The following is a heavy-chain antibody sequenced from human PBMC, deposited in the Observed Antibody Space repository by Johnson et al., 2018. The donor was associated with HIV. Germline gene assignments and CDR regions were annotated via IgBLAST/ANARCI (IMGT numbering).Heavy chain of an antibody. D-gene: IGHD5-12*01. J-gene: IGHJ3*02. V-gene: IGHV3-74*01. CDR2: INSDGSIP. Sequence: DVQVVESGGGLVQSGGSLRLSCAVSGFTFSSYWMNWVRQVPGKGLVWVSRINSDGSIPDYADAVKGRFTISRDKAKNTLYLQMNSLMAEDTAVYYCAGSDIVATTGAFDIWGQGTMVTVSS. CDR1: GFTFSSYW. CDR3: AGSDIVATTGAFDI.